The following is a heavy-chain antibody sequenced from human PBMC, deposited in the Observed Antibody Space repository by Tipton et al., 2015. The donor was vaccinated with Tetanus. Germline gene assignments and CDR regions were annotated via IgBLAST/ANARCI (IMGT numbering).Heavy chain of an antibody. Sequence: SLRLSCAASGFTFSSYDMHWVRQATGKGLEWVSAIGTAGDPYYPGSVKGRFTISRENAKNSLYLQMNSLRAGDTAVYYCARARRGYSGYDKTYYYYGMDVWGQGTTVTVSS. CDR1: GFTFSSYD. V-gene: IGHV3-13*05. J-gene: IGHJ6*02. D-gene: IGHD5-12*01. CDR2: IGTAGDP. CDR3: ARARRGYSGYDKTYYYYGMDV.